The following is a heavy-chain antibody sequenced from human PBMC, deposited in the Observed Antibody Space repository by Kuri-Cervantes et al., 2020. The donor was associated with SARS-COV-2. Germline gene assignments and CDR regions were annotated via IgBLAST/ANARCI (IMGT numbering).Heavy chain of an antibody. V-gene: IGHV3-30*04. D-gene: IGHD3-3*01. CDR1: GFTFSSYA. Sequence: GGSLRLSCAVSGFTFSSYAMHWVRQAPGKGLGWVAVISYEGSNTYYADSVKGRFTISRDNPTNTLYLQMNSLRAEDAAVYYCARDLVDFWSGNEFMDVWGKGTTVTVSS. CDR2: ISYEGSNT. CDR3: ARDLVDFWSGNEFMDV. J-gene: IGHJ6*03.